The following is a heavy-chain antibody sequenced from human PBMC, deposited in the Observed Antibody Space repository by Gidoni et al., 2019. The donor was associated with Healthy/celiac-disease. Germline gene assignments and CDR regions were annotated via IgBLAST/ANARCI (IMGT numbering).Heavy chain of an antibody. CDR1: GCSISSGRYY. V-gene: IGHV4-61*02. CDR2: RYTSGST. Sequence: QVQLQESGPGLVKPSQTLSLTCTVSGCSISSGRYYWSWIRQPAWKGLEWIGRRYTSGSTTYKPSLKSRVTMSVDTSKNQFSLKLSYVTAADTAGYYCARDKGWFDPWGQGTLVTVSS. J-gene: IGHJ5*02. CDR3: ARDKGWFDP.